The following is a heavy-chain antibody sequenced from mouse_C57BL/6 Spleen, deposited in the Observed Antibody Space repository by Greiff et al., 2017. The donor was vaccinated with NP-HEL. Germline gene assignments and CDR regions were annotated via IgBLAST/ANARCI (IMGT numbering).Heavy chain of an antibody. CDR2: IYPGDGDT. CDR3: ARSYYYGSYAKDY. V-gene: IGHV1-82*01. CDR1: GYAFSSSW. J-gene: IGHJ4*01. D-gene: IGHD1-1*01. Sequence: QVQLQQSGPELVKPGASVKISCKASGYAFSSSWMNWVKQRPGKGLEWIGRIYPGDGDTNYNGKFKGKATLTADKSSSTAYMQLSSRTSEDSAVYFCARSYYYGSYAKDYWGQGTSVTVSS.